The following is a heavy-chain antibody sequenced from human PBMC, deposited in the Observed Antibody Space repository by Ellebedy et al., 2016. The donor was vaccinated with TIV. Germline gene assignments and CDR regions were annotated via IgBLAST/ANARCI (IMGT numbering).Heavy chain of an antibody. V-gene: IGHV3-30*02. CDR1: GFTFSSYG. CDR2: IWYDGSNK. CDR3: AKDLRTTVIEDAFDI. J-gene: IGHJ3*02. Sequence: GESLKISCAASGFTFSSYGMHWVRQAPGKGLEWVAVIWYDGSNKYYADSVKGRFTISRDNSKNTLYLQMNSLRAEDTAVYYCAKDLRTTVIEDAFDIWGQGTTVTVSS. D-gene: IGHD4-17*01.